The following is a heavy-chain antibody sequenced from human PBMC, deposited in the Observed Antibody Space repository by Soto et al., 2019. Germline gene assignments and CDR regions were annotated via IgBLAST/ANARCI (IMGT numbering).Heavy chain of an antibody. CDR2: IWYDGSNK. CDR1: GFTFSSDG. J-gene: IGHJ3*02. Sequence: GGSLRLSWAPSGFTFSSDGMHGVRQAPGKGMEWVAVIWYDGSNKYYADHVKGRFTISRDNSKNTLYLKMNSLRAQDTAVYYCARERGIYDAFDIWGQGTMVTVSS. CDR3: ARERGIYDAFDI. D-gene: IGHD2-21*01. V-gene: IGHV3-33*01.